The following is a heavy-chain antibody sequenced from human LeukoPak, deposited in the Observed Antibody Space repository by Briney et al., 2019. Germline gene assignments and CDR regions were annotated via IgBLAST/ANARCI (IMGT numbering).Heavy chain of an antibody. CDR1: GGSISSYY. Sequence: SETLSLTRTVSGGSISSYYWSWIWQPPGKGLEWIGYIYYSGSTNYNPSLKSRVSISVDTSKNQFSLKLGSVTAADTAVYYCARRMPTGTVDYWGQGTLVTVSS. D-gene: IGHD3-9*01. J-gene: IGHJ4*02. CDR3: ARRMPTGTVDY. V-gene: IGHV4-59*01. CDR2: IYYSGST.